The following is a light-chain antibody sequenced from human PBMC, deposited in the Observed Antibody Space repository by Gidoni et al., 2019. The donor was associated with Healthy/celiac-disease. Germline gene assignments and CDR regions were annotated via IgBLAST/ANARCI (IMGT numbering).Light chain of an antibody. CDR3: MQALQTPIT. J-gene: IGKJ4*01. V-gene: IGKV2-28*01. CDR2: LGS. CDR1: QRLLHSNRHNY. Sequence: DIVLTTSPLSLPVTPGEPASITCRPSQRLLHSNRHNYLDWYLQKPGQAPQLLIYLGSSRASGVPDRFSGSGSGTDFTLKISRVEAEDFGVYYCMQALQTPITFGGGTKVEIK.